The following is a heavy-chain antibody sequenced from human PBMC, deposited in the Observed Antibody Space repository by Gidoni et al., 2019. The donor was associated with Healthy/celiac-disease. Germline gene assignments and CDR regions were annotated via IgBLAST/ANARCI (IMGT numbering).Heavy chain of an antibody. Sequence: EVQLLESGGGLVQPGGSLRLSCAVSGFTFSSYAMSWVRPAPGKGLEWVSAISGSGGSTYYADSVKGRFTISRDNAKNTLYLQMNSLRAEDTAVYYCAKDWAGSGSYYSYFDYWGQGTLVTVSS. D-gene: IGHD1-26*01. CDR2: ISGSGGST. J-gene: IGHJ4*02. V-gene: IGHV3-23*01. CDR3: AKDWAGSGSYYSYFDY. CDR1: GFTFSSYA.